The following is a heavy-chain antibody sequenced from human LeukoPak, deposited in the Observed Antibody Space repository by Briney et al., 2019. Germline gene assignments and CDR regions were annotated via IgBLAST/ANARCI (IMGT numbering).Heavy chain of an antibody. CDR2: INGDGSST. CDR3: ASLNDPYCGGDCYS. CDR1: GFTFSSYW. Sequence: GGSLRLSCAASGFTFSSYWMHWVRHAPGKGLVWVSGINGDGSSTSYADSVKGRFTISRDNAKNTLYLQVNSLRAEDTAVYYCASLNDPYCGGDCYSWGQGTLVTVSS. J-gene: IGHJ4*02. V-gene: IGHV3-74*01. D-gene: IGHD2-21*02.